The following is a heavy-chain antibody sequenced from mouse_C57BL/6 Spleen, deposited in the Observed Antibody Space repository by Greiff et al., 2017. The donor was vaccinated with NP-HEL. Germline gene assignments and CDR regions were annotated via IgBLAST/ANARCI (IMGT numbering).Heavy chain of an antibody. CDR3: ARATVVAHCYFEV. D-gene: IGHD1-1*01. J-gene: IGHJ1*03. CDR2: INYDGSST. Sequence: EVKLVESEGGLVQPGSSMKLSCTASGFTFSDYYMAWVRQVPEKGLEWVANINYDGSSTYYLDSLKSRFIISRDNAKNILYLQMSSLKSEDTATYYCARATVVAHCYFEVWGTGTTVTVSS. V-gene: IGHV5-16*01. CDR1: GFTFSDYY.